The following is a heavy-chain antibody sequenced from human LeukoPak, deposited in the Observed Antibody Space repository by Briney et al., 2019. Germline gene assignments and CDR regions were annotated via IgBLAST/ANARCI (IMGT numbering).Heavy chain of an antibody. D-gene: IGHD2-21*01. CDR2: IKEDGSER. CDR3: ARYTVPFCGGDCYSQFLDY. CDR1: GFTFSDYY. J-gene: IGHJ4*02. V-gene: IGHV3-7*01. Sequence: PGGSLRLSCAASGFTFSDYYMTWLRQAPGKGLEWVGNIKEDGSERHYVDSVKGRFTISRDNAENSLYLQMSSLRVEDTAVYYCARYTVPFCGGDCYSQFLDYWGQGALVTVSP.